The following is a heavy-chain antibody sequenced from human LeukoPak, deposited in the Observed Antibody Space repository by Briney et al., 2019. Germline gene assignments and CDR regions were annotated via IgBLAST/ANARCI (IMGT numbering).Heavy chain of an antibody. CDR3: ARMGLAAQGIFDY. J-gene: IGHJ4*02. V-gene: IGHV2-70*04. D-gene: IGHD6-6*01. Sequence: SGPTLVNPTQTLTLTCTFSGFSLSTSGMRVSWIRQPPGKALEWLARIDWDDDKFYSTSLKPRLTISKDTSKNQVVLTMTNMDPVDTXTYYCARMGLAAQGIFDYWGQGTLVTVSS. CDR1: GFSLSTSGMR. CDR2: IDWDDDK.